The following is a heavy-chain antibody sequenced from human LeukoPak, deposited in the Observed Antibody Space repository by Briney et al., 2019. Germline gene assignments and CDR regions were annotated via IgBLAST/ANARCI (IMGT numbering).Heavy chain of an antibody. CDR3: GAYRTLDDAFDI. CDR1: GGSINSPKS. D-gene: IGHD3-16*01. V-gene: IGHV4-4*02. CDR2: RYRSGGT. Sequence: PSETLSLTCAVSGGSINSPKSWSWVRQPPGKGLEWIGDRYRSGGTNYNPSLKSRVTISVDTSKNQFSLELNSVTAADTAVYYCGAYRTLDDAFDIWGQGTLVTVSS. J-gene: IGHJ3*02.